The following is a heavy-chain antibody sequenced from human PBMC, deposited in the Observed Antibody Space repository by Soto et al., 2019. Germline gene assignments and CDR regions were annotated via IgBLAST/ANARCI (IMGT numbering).Heavy chain of an antibody. D-gene: IGHD4-17*01. CDR3: AAAGGYGDYVVDY. V-gene: IGHV1-58*01. CDR1: GFTFTSSA. J-gene: IGHJ4*02. Sequence: SVQVSCKASGFTFTSSAVQWVRQARGQRLEWIGWIVVGSGNTNYAQKFQERVTIPRDMSTSTAYMELSSLRSEDTAVYYCAAAGGYGDYVVDYWGQGTLVTVSS. CDR2: IVVGSGNT.